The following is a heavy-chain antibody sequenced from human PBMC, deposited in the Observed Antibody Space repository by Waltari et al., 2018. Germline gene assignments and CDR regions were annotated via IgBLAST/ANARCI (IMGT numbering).Heavy chain of an antibody. CDR1: GFTVRSNY. V-gene: IGHV3-53*01. J-gene: IGHJ6*02. CDR2: ISSGGST. D-gene: IGHD2-15*01. CDR3: ARDIGRTIDLGYYYYGMDV. Sequence: EVQLVESGGGLIQPGGSLRLSCAASGFTVRSNYMRWVRQAPGKGLEWVSVISSGGSTYYGDSVKGRITNARDNSKNTLYLQMNSLGAEDTAVYYCARDIGRTIDLGYYYYGMDVWGQGTTVTVSS.